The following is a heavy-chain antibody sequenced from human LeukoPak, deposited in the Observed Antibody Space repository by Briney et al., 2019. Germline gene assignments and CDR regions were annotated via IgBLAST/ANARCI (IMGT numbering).Heavy chain of an antibody. D-gene: IGHD3-10*01. V-gene: IGHV4-4*07. J-gene: IGHJ5*02. CDR2: IYTSGST. CDR1: GGSISSYY. Sequence: SETLSLTCTVSGGSISSYYWSWIRQPAGKGLEWIGRIYTSGSTNYNPSLKSRVTMSVDTSKNQFSLKLSSVTAADTAVYYCARDWSYYGSGSYYSPNWFDPWGQGTLVTVSS. CDR3: ARDWSYYGSGSYYSPNWFDP.